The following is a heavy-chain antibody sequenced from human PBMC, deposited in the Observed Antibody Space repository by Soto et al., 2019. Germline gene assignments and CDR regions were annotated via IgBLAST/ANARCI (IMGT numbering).Heavy chain of an antibody. CDR3: ASEGRAGGTDY. Sequence: EVRLVESGGDLVQPGGSLRLSCAASGYTFSNFWIHWVRQAPGKGLVWVSRINPDGSSRGYADSVKGRFTIYRDNAKNTLFLQMNSLRVEDTAVYYCASEGRAGGTDYWGQGTLVTVSS. J-gene: IGHJ4*02. D-gene: IGHD1-26*01. CDR2: INPDGSSR. CDR1: GYTFSNFW. V-gene: IGHV3-74*01.